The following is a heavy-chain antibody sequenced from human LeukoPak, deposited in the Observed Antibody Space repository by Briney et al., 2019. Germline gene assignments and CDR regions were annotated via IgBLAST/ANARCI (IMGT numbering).Heavy chain of an antibody. D-gene: IGHD6-13*01. V-gene: IGHV4-59*01. CDR2: IYYSGST. J-gene: IGHJ4*02. CDR1: GGSISSYY. Sequence: PSETLSLTCTVSGGSISSYYWSWIRQPPGKGLEWIGYIYYSGSTNYNPSPKSRVTISVDTSKNQFSLKLSSVTAADTAVYYCALRIAAAGKFDYWGQGTLVTVSS. CDR3: ALRIAAAGKFDY.